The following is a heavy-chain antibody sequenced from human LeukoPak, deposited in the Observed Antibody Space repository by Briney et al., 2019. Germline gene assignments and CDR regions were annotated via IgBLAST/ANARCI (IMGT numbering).Heavy chain of an antibody. J-gene: IGHJ4*02. CDR3: AKGGVRDYFDY. V-gene: IGHV3-23*01. Sequence: PGGSLRLSCAAAAFTFSSYTMSWVRQAPGKGLEWFSAISGNGGSTYYADSVKGRFTISRDNSKNTLYLQMNSLRADDTAVYYCAKGGVRDYFDYWGQGTLVTVSS. D-gene: IGHD3-10*01. CDR2: ISGNGGST. CDR1: AFTFSSYT.